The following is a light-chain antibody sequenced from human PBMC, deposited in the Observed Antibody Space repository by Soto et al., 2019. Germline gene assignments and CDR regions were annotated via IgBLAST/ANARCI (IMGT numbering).Light chain of an antibody. CDR1: QSISSY. Sequence: DIQMTQSPSSLSASVGDRVTITCRASQSISSYLTWYQQKSGKAPKLLIYAASSLQSGVPSRFSVSGSGTDFTLTISSLQPEDFATYYCQQSHSAPLTFGGGTKVDIK. V-gene: IGKV1-39*01. CDR2: AAS. CDR3: QQSHSAPLT. J-gene: IGKJ4*01.